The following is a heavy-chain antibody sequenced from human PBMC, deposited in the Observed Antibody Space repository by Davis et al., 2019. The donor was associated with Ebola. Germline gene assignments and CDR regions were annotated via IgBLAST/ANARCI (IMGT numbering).Heavy chain of an antibody. Sequence: PGGSLRLSCAASGFTVSSNYMTWIRQSPGRGLEWLSHITGSSSYTHYADSVKGRFTISRDNAKNALYLQMSSLRVEDTAVYYCARGKNAVVGSFYYYGMDVWGPGTTVTVS. CDR1: GFTVSSNY. V-gene: IGHV3-11*06. CDR3: ARGKNAVVGSFYYYGMDV. J-gene: IGHJ6*02. D-gene: IGHD2-15*01. CDR2: ITGSSSYT.